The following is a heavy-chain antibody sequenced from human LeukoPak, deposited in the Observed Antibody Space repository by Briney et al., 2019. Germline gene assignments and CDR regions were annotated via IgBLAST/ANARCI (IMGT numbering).Heavy chain of an antibody. CDR2: IYYSGST. CDR3: ARVGPYGSGRDYFDY. CDR1: GGSISSADYY. Sequence: SETLFLTCTVSGGSISSADYYWRWIRQPPEKGLEWIGYIYYSGSTYYNPSLQSRVTISVDTSKNQFSLKLSSVTAADTAVYYCARVGPYGSGRDYFDYWGQGTLVTVSS. D-gene: IGHD3-10*01. J-gene: IGHJ4*02. V-gene: IGHV4-30-4*01.